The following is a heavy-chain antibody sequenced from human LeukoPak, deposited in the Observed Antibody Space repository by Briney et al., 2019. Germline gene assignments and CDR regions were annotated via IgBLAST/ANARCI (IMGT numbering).Heavy chain of an antibody. J-gene: IGHJ4*02. CDR2: VNQDGREK. V-gene: IGHV3-7*01. D-gene: IGHD3-3*01. CDR1: GFSFPPYW. Sequence: GGSLTLSCAASGFSFPPYWMMWVRRTPEKGLEWVATVNQDGREKWYVDSVKGRFSISKDSANNMVYLQMNSLRAEDTAIYYCARENWSTADYWGQGTLVTVSS. CDR3: ARENWSTADY.